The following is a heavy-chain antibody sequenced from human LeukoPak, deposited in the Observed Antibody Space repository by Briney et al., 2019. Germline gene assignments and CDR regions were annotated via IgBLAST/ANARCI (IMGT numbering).Heavy chain of an antibody. CDR3: ARIRGSYYLDY. CDR1: GFTFSSYS. CDR2: ISYDGSNK. V-gene: IGHV3-30*03. Sequence: GGSLRLSCAASGFTFSSYSMHWVRQAPGKGLEWVAVISYDGSNKYYADSVKGRFTISRDNAKNSLYLQMSSLRAEDTAVYFCARIRGSYYLDYWGQGTLVTVSS. J-gene: IGHJ4*02. D-gene: IGHD6-13*01.